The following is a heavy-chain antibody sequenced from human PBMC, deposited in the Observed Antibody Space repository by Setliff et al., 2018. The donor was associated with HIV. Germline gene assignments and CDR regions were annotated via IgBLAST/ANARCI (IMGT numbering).Heavy chain of an antibody. CDR3: ARDALIVVVPAAIGFDP. D-gene: IGHD2-2*02. J-gene: IGHJ5*02. CDR1: GLTFRTSW. CDR2: INEEGRVT. Sequence: GGSLRLSCAASGLTFRTSWMSWVRQAPGKGLEGVANINEEGRVTYSLDSVKGRFTISRDNAKNSLYLQMNSLRADDTAVYYCARDALIVVVPAAIGFDPWGQGTLVTVSS. V-gene: IGHV3-7*01.